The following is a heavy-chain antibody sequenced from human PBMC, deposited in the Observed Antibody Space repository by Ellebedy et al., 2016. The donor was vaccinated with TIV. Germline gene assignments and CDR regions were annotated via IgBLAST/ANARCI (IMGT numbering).Heavy chain of an antibody. CDR1: GFTFSSYW. Sequence: GESLKISCAASGFTFSSYWMHWVRQAPGKGLVWVSRINSDETSTSYADSVKGRFTISRDNSKNTLYLHINSLRVGDTAVYYCAKEPYELGRGLDYWGQGTPVTVSS. J-gene: IGHJ4*02. CDR3: AKEPYELGRGLDY. CDR2: INSDETST. V-gene: IGHV3-74*01. D-gene: IGHD7-27*01.